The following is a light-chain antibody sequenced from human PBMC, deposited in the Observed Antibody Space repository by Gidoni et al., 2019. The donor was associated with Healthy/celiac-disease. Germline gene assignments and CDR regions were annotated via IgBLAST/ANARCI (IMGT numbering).Light chain of an antibody. CDR2: GNS. V-gene: IGLV1-40*01. Sequence: QSVLTQPPSVSGSPGQSVTISCPGSSSNIGAVYDVHWYQQLPGTAPKLLIYGNSNRPSGVPDRFSGSKSGTSASLAITGLQAEDEADYYCQSYDSSLSGSGVFGGGTKLTVL. CDR3: QSYDSSLSGSGV. J-gene: IGLJ3*02. CDR1: SSNIGAVYD.